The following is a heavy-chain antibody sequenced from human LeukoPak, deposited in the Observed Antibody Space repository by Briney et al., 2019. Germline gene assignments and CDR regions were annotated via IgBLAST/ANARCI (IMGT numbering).Heavy chain of an antibody. CDR3: ARDDQELVPPDS. D-gene: IGHD6-13*01. Sequence: KSGGSLRLSCAASGFTFSSYSMNWVCQAPGKGLEWVSSISTSGRYMFYADSVKGRFTISRDNAKLTLYLQMNSLRAEDTAVYYCARDDQELVPPDSWGQGTLVTVSS. J-gene: IGHJ4*02. CDR1: GFTFSSYS. V-gene: IGHV3-21*01. CDR2: ISTSGRYM.